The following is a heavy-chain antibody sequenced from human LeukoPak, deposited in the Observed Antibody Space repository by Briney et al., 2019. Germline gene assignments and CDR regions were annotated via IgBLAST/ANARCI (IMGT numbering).Heavy chain of an antibody. V-gene: IGHV4-59*01. Sequence: SETLSLTCTVSGGSISSYYWSWIRQPPGKGLEWIGYIYYSGSTNYNPSLKSRVTISVDTSKNQFSLKLSSVTAADTAVYYCARDWGIAAAGSFRPTYGMDVWGQGTTVTVSS. CDR2: IYYSGST. J-gene: IGHJ6*02. CDR1: GGSISSYY. D-gene: IGHD6-13*01. CDR3: ARDWGIAAAGSFRPTYGMDV.